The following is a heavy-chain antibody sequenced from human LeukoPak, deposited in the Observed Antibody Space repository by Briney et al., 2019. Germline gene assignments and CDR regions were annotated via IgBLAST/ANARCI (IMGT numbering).Heavy chain of an antibody. CDR3: AKGLLWFGEPNDAFDI. CDR1: GYTFTSYG. Sequence: GASVKVSCKASGYTFTSYGISWVRQAPGQGLEWMGGIIPIFGTANYAQKFQGRVTITADKSTSTAYMELSSLRAEDTAVYYCAKGLLWFGEPNDAFDIWGQGTMVTVSS. CDR2: IIPIFGTA. J-gene: IGHJ3*02. V-gene: IGHV1-69*06. D-gene: IGHD3-10*01.